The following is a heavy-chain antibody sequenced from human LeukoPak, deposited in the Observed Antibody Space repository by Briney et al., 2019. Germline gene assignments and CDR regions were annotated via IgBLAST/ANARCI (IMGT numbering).Heavy chain of an antibody. CDR1: GFTFSDYY. Sequence: GGSLRLSCAASGFTFSDYYMSWIRQAPGKGLEWVSYISSSGSTIYYADSVKGRFTISRDNAKNSLYLQMNSLRAEDTAVYYCARDVKAGGDHVSYYGMDVWGQGTTVTVSS. CDR3: ARDVKAGGDHVSYYGMDV. J-gene: IGHJ6*02. CDR2: ISSSGSTI. D-gene: IGHD2-21*02. V-gene: IGHV3-11*01.